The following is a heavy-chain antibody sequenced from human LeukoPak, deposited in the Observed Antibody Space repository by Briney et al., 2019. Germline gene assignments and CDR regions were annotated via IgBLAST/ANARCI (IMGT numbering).Heavy chain of an antibody. D-gene: IGHD3-10*01. CDR2: IYYSGST. V-gene: IGHV4-59*01. J-gene: IGHJ5*02. CDR3: AKESVYGSGVHGDWFDP. Sequence: PSETLSLTCTVSGGSISSYYWSWIRQPPGKGLEWIGYIYYSGSTNYNPSLKSRVTISVDTSKNQFSLKLSSVTAADTAVYYCAKESVYGSGVHGDWFDPWGQGTLVTVSS. CDR1: GGSISSYY.